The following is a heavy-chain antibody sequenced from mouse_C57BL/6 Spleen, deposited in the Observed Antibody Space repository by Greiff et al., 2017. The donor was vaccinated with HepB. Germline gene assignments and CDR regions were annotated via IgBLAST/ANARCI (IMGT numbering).Heavy chain of an antibody. J-gene: IGHJ3*01. CDR1: GFTFSSYA. D-gene: IGHD2-5*01. CDR3: AREEGYSNPFAY. CDR2: ISDGGSYT. Sequence: EVQLVESGGGLVKPGGSLKLSCAASGFTFSSYAMSWVRQTPEKRLEWVATISDGGSYTYYPDNVKGRFTISRDNAKNNLYLQMSHLKSEDTAMYYCAREEGYSNPFAYWGQGTLVTVSA. V-gene: IGHV5-4*01.